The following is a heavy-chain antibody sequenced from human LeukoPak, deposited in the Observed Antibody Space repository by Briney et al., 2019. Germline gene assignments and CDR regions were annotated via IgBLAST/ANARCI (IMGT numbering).Heavy chain of an antibody. Sequence: SETLSLTCTVSGGSISSYYWSWIRQPPGKGLEWLGYIYHSGRTEYNPSLKSRVTISVDSSKNQFSLKLTSVTAADTAVYYCASDRARLAARPDAFDIWGQGTMVTVSS. CDR1: GGSISSYY. CDR3: ASDRARLAARPDAFDI. V-gene: IGHV4-59*08. J-gene: IGHJ3*02. CDR2: IYHSGRT. D-gene: IGHD6-6*01.